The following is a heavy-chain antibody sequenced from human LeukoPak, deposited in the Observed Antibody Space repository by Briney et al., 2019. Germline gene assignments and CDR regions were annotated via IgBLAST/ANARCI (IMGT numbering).Heavy chain of an antibody. CDR3: ARRPRAVAGIDY. CDR2: INPNSGGT. V-gene: IGHV1-2*02. D-gene: IGHD6-19*01. CDR1: GYTFTGYY. J-gene: IGHJ4*02. Sequence: ASVTVSCKASGYTFTGYYMHWVRQAPGQGLEWMGWINPNSGGTNYAQKFQGRVTMTRDTSISTAYMELSRLRSDDTAVYYCARRPRAVAGIDYWGQGTLVTVSS.